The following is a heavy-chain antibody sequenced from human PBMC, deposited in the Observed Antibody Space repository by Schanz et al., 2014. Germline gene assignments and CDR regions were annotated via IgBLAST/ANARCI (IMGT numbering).Heavy chain of an antibody. CDR3: ARGASRDYFAMDV. CDR2: VSRDGSET. J-gene: IGHJ6*02. Sequence: EVQLVESGGGLVQPGGSLRLSCAASRLNFNNAWMHWVRQPPGKGLLWVSRVSRDGSETTYVDSVRGRFTISRDTAKNTVFLQMNNLRAEDTAVYYCARGASRDYFAMDVWGQGTTVTVSS. CDR1: RLNFNNAW. V-gene: IGHV3-74*01.